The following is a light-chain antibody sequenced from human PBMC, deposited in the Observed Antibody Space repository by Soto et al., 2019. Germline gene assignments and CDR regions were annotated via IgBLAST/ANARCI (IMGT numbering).Light chain of an antibody. J-gene: IGLJ2*01. CDR2: EGS. CDR1: SSDVGSYNL. CDR3: CSYAGSSTLE. V-gene: IGLV2-23*01. Sequence: QPVLTQPDSVSGSPGQTITISCTGTSSDVGSYNLVSWYQQHPGKAPKLMIYEGSKRPSGVSNRFSGSKSGNTASLTISGLQAEHEADYYCCSYAGSSTLEFGGGTKLTVL.